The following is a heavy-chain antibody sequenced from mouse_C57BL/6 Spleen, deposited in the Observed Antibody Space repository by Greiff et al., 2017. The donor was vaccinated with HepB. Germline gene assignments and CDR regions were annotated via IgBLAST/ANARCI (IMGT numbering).Heavy chain of an antibody. CDR2: IDPETGGT. J-gene: IGHJ2*01. D-gene: IGHD2-3*01. CDR1: GYTFTDYE. CDR3: TRCPYDGFDY. Sequence: QVQLQQSGAELVRPGASVTLSCKASGYTFTDYEMHWVKQTPVHGLEWIGAIDPETGGTAYNQKFKGKAILTADKSSSTAYMDLRSLTSEDSAVYYCTRCPYDGFDYWGQGTTLTVSS. V-gene: IGHV1-15*01.